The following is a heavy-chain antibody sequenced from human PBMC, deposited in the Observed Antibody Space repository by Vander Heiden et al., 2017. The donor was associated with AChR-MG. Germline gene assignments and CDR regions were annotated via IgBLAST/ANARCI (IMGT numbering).Heavy chain of an antibody. CDR2: ISSSGSTI. CDR3: ASAGRRFLEWPPRDY. Sequence: EVQLVESGGGLVQPGGSLRLSCAASGFTFSSYEMNWVRQAPGKGLEWVSYISSSGSTIYYADSVKGRFTISRDNAKNSLYLQMNSLRAEDTAVYYCASAGRRFLEWPPRDYWGQGTLVTVSS. CDR1: GFTFSSYE. V-gene: IGHV3-48*03. J-gene: IGHJ4*02. D-gene: IGHD3-3*01.